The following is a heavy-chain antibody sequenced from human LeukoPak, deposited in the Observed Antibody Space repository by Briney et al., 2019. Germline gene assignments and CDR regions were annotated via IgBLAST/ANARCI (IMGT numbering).Heavy chain of an antibody. V-gene: IGHV4-59*01. J-gene: IGHJ4*02. CDR1: GFTFSYAW. CDR3: ATRKLGNDY. CDR2: IYYTET. D-gene: IGHD7-27*01. Sequence: GSLRLSCAASGFTFSYAWMSWIRQSPGKGLEWIGYIYYTETSYNPSLKSRVTISADTSKNQFSLKLYSVTAADTAVYYCATRKLGNDYWGQGTLVTVSS.